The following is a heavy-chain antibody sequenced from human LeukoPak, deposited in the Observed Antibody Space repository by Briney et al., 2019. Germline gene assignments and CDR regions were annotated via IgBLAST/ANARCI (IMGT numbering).Heavy chain of an antibody. CDR3: ARARQLWLPYFDY. J-gene: IGHJ4*02. CDR2: IYYSGST. CDR1: GGSFSGYY. D-gene: IGHD5-18*01. Sequence: SETLSLTCAVYGGSFSGYYWSWIRQPPGKGLEWIGSIYYSGSTYYNPSLKSRVTISVDTSKNQFSLKLSSVTAADTAVYYCARARQLWLPYFDYWGQGTLVTVSS. V-gene: IGHV4-34*01.